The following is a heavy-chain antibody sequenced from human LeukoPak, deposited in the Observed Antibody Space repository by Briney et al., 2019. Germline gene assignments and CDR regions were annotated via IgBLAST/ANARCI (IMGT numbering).Heavy chain of an antibody. CDR1: GGTFSSYA. V-gene: IGHV1-69*04. CDR3: ASRGRGYSFG. Sequence: ASVKVSCQASGGTFSSYAISWVRQAPGQGLEWMGRIIPILGIANYAQKFQGRVTITADKSTSTAYMELSSLRSEDTAVYYCASRGRGYSFGWGQGTLVTVSS. J-gene: IGHJ4*02. CDR2: IIPILGIA. D-gene: IGHD5-18*01.